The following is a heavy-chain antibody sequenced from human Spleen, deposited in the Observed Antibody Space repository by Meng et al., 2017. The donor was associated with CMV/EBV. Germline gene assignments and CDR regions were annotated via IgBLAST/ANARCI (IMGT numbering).Heavy chain of an antibody. J-gene: IGHJ5*02. CDR3: ARDVTELTTNWLDP. V-gene: IGHV1-2*02. CDR2: IDPKSGGT. CDR1: GYTFTGYY. D-gene: IGHD2-21*02. Sequence: SGYTFTGYYIHWVRQAPGQGLEWTGWIDPKSGGTNYAQNFQARVTMTRDTSISTAYMELSRLRYDDAGVYYCARDVTELTTNWLDPWGQGSLVTVSS.